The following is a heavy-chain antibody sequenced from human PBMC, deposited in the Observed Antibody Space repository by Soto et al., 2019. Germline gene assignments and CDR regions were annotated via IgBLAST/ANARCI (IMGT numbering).Heavy chain of an antibody. CDR1: GYTFTSHY. CDR2: FNPRNLGT. D-gene: IGHD1-20*01. CDR3: AREAYNEGKTFDY. V-gene: IGHV1-46*01. J-gene: IGHJ4*02. Sequence: ASVKVSCKASGYTFTSHYVHWVRHAPGQGLEWMAIFNPRNLGTMYAPNFQGRVTLTWDTSTNTVYMELSSLRSEDTAVYYCAREAYNEGKTFDYWGQGTPVTVSS.